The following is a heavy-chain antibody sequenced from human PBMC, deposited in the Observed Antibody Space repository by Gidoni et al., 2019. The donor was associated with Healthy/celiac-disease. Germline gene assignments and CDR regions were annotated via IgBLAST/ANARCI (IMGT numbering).Heavy chain of an antibody. J-gene: IGHJ4*02. CDR3: ARFSGGRPY. V-gene: IGHV4-59*01. CDR1: GGSISSYY. D-gene: IGHD2-15*01. Sequence: QVQLQESGPGLVKPSETLSLTCTVSGGSISSYYWSWIRQPPGKGLEWIGYIYYSGSTNYNPSLKSRVTISVDTSKNQFSLKLSSVTAADTAVYYCARFSGGRPYWGQGTLVTVSS. CDR2: IYYSGST.